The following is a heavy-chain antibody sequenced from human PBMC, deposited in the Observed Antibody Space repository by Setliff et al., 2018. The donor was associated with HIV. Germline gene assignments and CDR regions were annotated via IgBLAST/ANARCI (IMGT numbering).Heavy chain of an antibody. CDR2: INPSSGST. V-gene: IGHV1-46*01. D-gene: IGHD6-6*01. Sequence: GASVKVSCKASGYTFTSYYMHWVRQAPGQGLEWMGIINPSSGSTTYAQKFQGRVTMTRDTSTSTVYMELSSLRSEDTAVYYCARDPAPSSSASCVQHWGQGTPVTVSS. J-gene: IGHJ1*01. CDR3: ARDPAPSSSASCVQH. CDR1: GYTFTSYY.